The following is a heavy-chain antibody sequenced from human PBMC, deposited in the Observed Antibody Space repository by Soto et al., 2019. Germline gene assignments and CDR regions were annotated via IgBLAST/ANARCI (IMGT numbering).Heavy chain of an antibody. CDR1: GFTFSAYS. D-gene: IGHD2-2*02. V-gene: IGHV3-21*01. J-gene: IGHJ6*02. CDR3: AREYTAWPLAYGLDV. Sequence: GGALRLSCVRSGFTFSAYSINWVRQAPGKGLEWVSSISSRSDIYYADSVKGRFTISRDNAKNSVSLQMNSLRAEDTAVYYCAREYTAWPLAYGLDVWGQGTTVTVSS. CDR2: ISSRSDI.